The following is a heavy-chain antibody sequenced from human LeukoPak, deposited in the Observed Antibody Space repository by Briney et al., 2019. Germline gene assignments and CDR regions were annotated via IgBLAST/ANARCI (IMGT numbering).Heavy chain of an antibody. Sequence: SQTLSLTCTVSGVSISSGSYYWSWIRQPAGKDLEWIGSIYYSGSTYYNPSLMSRVTISIDTSKNQFSLKLNSVTAADTAIYYCARESNSGWYTGGVDHWGPGTLVTVSS. J-gene: IGHJ4*02. CDR3: ARESNSGWYTGGVDH. D-gene: IGHD6-19*01. V-gene: IGHV4-39*07. CDR1: GVSISSGSYY. CDR2: IYYSGST.